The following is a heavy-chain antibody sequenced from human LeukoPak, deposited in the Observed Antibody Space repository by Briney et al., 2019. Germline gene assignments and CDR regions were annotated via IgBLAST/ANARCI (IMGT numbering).Heavy chain of an antibody. CDR2: IRYDGSNK. CDR3: AKGGAYYYDSSAPAGDY. CDR1: GFTVSSNY. Sequence: PGGSLRLSCAASGFTVSSNYMNWVRQAPGKGLEWVAFIRYDGSNKYYADSVKGRFTISRDNSKNTLYLQMNSLRAEDTAVYYCAKGGAYYYDSSAPAGDYWGQGTLVTVSS. V-gene: IGHV3-30*02. D-gene: IGHD3-22*01. J-gene: IGHJ4*02.